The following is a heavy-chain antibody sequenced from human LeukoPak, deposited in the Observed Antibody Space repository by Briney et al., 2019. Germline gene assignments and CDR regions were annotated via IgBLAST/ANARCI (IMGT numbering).Heavy chain of an antibody. CDR1: GFTFSSSA. D-gene: IGHD4-23*01. CDR3: AAELYGGNSDCCNFEM. J-gene: IGHJ3*02. Sequence: TSVRVSCKASGFTFSSSAVQWVRQARGQPLEWIGWIIVGSGVTNYAHGLQGSLTITRDMSTSTSYMELSGLTFGDTAVYYCAAELYGGNSDCCNFEMWGRGTLVTVSS. V-gene: IGHV1-58*01. CDR2: IIVGSGVT.